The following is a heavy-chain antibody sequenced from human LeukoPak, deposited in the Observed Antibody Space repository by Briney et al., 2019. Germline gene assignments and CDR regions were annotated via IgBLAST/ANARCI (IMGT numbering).Heavy chain of an antibody. CDR1: GCSISSSSYY. J-gene: IGHJ5*02. CDR3: ARLWTAGYFGWLSIKNNYFDH. V-gene: IGHV4-39*01. Sequence: PSETLSLTCTVSGCSISSSSYYWWWIRQPPGRGLEWIGSIYYSGSTYYNPSLKSRVTISVDTSKNQFSLKLSSVTAADTTLYYVARLWTAGYFGWLSIKNNYFDHWGQGTLVTVSS. CDR2: IYYSGST. D-gene: IGHD3-9*01.